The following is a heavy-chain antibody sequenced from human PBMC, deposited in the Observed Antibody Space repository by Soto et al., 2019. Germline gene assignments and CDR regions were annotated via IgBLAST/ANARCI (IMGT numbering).Heavy chain of an antibody. CDR2: IIPIFGTA. D-gene: IGHD5-18*01. V-gene: IGHV1-69*13. CDR1: GGTFSSYA. J-gene: IGHJ4*02. CDR3: ARGGTAMVQLYYFDY. Sequence: SVKVSCKASGGTFSSYAISWVRQAPGQGLEWMGGIIPIFGTANYAQKFQGRVTITADESTSTAYMELSRLRSDDTAVYYCARGGTAMVQLYYFDYWGQGTLVTVSS.